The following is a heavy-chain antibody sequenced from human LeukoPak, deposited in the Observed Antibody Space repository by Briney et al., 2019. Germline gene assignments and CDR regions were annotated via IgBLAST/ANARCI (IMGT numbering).Heavy chain of an antibody. J-gene: IGHJ4*02. CDR1: GYTFTSYD. CDR2: MNPNSGST. Sequence: ASVKVSCKASGYTFTSYDINWVRQATGQGLEWMGWMNPNSGSTGYAQKFQGRVTITRNTSISTAYMELSSLRSEDTAVYYCARGLIAARLLDYWGQGTLVTVSS. D-gene: IGHD6-6*01. CDR3: ARGLIAARLLDY. V-gene: IGHV1-8*03.